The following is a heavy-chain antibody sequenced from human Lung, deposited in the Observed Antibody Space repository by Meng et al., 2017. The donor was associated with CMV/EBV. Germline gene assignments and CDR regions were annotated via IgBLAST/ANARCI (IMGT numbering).Heavy chain of an antibody. CDR3: ASLGYCSSTSCPFYYYYGMDV. Sequence: SVXVSXXASGGTFSSYAISWVRQAPGQGLEWMGGIIPILGIANYAQKFQGRVTITADKSTSTAYMELSSLRSEDTAVYYCASLGYCSSTSCPFYYYYGMDVWGQGNXV. J-gene: IGHJ6*01. CDR2: IIPILGIA. CDR1: GGTFSSYA. D-gene: IGHD2-2*01. V-gene: IGHV1-69*10.